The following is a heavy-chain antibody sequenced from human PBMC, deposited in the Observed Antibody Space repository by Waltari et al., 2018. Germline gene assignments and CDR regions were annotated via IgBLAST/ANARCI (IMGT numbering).Heavy chain of an antibody. D-gene: IGHD2-2*01. J-gene: IGHJ5*02. Sequence: QVQLVESGGGVVQPGRSLRLSCAASGFTFSSYAMHWVRPAPGKGLEWVAVISYDGSNKYYADSVKGRFTISRDNSKNTLYLQMNSLRAEDTAVYYCARDPAGYCSSTSCYLGWFDPWGQGTLVTVSS. V-gene: IGHV3-30*16. CDR3: ARDPAGYCSSTSCYLGWFDP. CDR1: GFTFSSYA. CDR2: ISYDGSNK.